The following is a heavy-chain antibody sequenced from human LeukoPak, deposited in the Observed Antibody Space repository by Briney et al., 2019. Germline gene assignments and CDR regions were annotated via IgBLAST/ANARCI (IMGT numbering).Heavy chain of an antibody. CDR1: GGTFSSYA. CDR3: ATFRAHNYDLWSGYLDY. Sequence: SVKVSCKASGGTFSSYAISWVRQALGQGLEWMGGIIPIFGTANYAQKFQGRVTITADESTSTAYMELSSLRSEDTAVYYCATFRAHNYDLWSGYLDYWGQGTLVTVSS. J-gene: IGHJ4*02. V-gene: IGHV1-69*13. CDR2: IIPIFGTA. D-gene: IGHD3-3*01.